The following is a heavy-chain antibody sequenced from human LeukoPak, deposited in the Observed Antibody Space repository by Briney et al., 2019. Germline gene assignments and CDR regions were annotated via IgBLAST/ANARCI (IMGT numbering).Heavy chain of an antibody. CDR3: ARSRGYYGSGSHPYYYYYMDV. CDR1: GGSISSSSYY. V-gene: IGHV4-39*07. Sequence: SETLSLTCTVSGGSISSSSYYWDWIRQPPGKGLEWIGSIYYSGSTYYNPSLKSRVTISVDTSKNQFSLKLSSVTAADTAVYYCARSRGYYGSGSHPYYYYYMDVWGKGTTVTVSS. J-gene: IGHJ6*03. CDR2: IYYSGST. D-gene: IGHD3-10*01.